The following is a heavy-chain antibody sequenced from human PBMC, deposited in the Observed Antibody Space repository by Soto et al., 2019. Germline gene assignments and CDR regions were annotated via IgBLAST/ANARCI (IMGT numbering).Heavy chain of an antibody. CDR1: GYTFTSYG. V-gene: IGHV1-18*01. Sequence: ASVKVSCKASGYTFTSYGISWVRRAPGQGLEWMGWISAYNDNTNYAQKLQGRVTMTTDTSTSTAYMELRSLRSDDTAVYYCARVDITIFGVVIMSTKTGGMDVWGQGTTVTVSS. CDR3: ARVDITIFGVVIMSTKTGGMDV. D-gene: IGHD3-3*01. CDR2: ISAYNDNT. J-gene: IGHJ6*02.